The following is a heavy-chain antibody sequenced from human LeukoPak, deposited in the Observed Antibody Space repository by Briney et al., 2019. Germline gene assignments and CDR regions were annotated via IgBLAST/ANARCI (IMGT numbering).Heavy chain of an antibody. CDR2: INPKSGGT. D-gene: IGHD6-13*01. CDR1: GYTFTSYY. Sequence: ASVKVSCKASGYTFTSYYMHWVRQAPGQGLEWMGWINPKSGGTNYAQRFQGRVTMTRDTSITTAYMELSSLRSADTALYYCARDISQGSSWLYDYWGQGTLVTVSS. V-gene: IGHV1-2*02. J-gene: IGHJ4*02. CDR3: ARDISQGSSWLYDY.